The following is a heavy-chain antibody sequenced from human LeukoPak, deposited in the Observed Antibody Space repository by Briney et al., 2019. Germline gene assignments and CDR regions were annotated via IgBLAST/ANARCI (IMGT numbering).Heavy chain of an antibody. D-gene: IGHD3-9*01. Sequence: SETLSLTCTVSGGSIAGFYWSWFRQSPGKGLEWIGYMYYSGSTYYNPPLKSRVSLSVDTSKNQFSLKLSSVTAADTAVYYCARAGYDILTGYCGAFDIWGQGTMVIVSS. CDR3: ARAGYDILTGYCGAFDI. J-gene: IGHJ3*02. CDR1: GGSIAGFY. V-gene: IGHV4-59*12. CDR2: MYYSGST.